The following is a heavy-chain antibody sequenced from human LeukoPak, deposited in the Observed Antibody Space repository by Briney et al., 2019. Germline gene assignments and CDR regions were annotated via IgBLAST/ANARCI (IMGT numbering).Heavy chain of an antibody. CDR1: GGSISSGGYY. D-gene: IGHD3-22*01. J-gene: IGHJ4*02. CDR2: IYYSGST. V-gene: IGHV4-31*03. Sequence: PSQTLSLTCTVSGGSISSGGYYWSWIRQHPGKGLEWIGYIYYSGSTYYNPSHKSRVTISVDTSKNQFSLKLSSVTAADTAVYYCARDRDSSGYFFDYWGQGTLVTVSS. CDR3: ARDRDSSGYFFDY.